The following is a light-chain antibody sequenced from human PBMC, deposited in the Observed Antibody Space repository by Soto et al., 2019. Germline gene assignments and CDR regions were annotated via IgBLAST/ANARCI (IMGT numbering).Light chain of an antibody. CDR3: QQYGSSPLIS. CDR2: DAS. CDR1: QSVSSY. Sequence: EIVLTQSPATLSLSPGERATLSCRASQSVSSYLAWYQKKPGQAPRLLIYDASNRATGIPARFSGSGSGRDFTLTISGLEPEDFAVYYCQQYGSSPLISFGQGTRLEIK. V-gene: IGKV3-11*02. J-gene: IGKJ5*01.